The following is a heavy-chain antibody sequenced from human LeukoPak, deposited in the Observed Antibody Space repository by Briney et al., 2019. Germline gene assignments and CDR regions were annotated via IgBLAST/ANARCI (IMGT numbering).Heavy chain of an antibody. Sequence: GGSLRLSCAASGFSLSRYYMSWVRQAPGKGLQWVATIHQDGSAKYYVDSVKGRFTISRDNANNSLSLQLNSLRVEDSAVYYCARSRGGYSNSQRVSWFDPWGQGTLVTVSS. CDR2: IHQDGSAK. J-gene: IGHJ5*02. D-gene: IGHD5-18*01. CDR1: GFSLSRYY. V-gene: IGHV3-7*01. CDR3: ARSRGGYSNSQRVSWFDP.